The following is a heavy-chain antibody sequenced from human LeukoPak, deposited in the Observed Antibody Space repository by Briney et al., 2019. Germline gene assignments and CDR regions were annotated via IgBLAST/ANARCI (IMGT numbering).Heavy chain of an antibody. CDR3: ARARGYSGYHPVDY. CDR1: GYTFTSYF. CDR2: INPNDGST. Sequence: ASVKVSCKASGYTFTSYFMHWVRQAPGQGLEWMGTINPNDGSTNYAQNFQGRVTMTRDTSTSTFYMELTSLRSEDTALHFCARARGYSGYHPVDYWGQGTLVTVTS. J-gene: IGHJ4*02. V-gene: IGHV1-46*01. D-gene: IGHD5-12*01.